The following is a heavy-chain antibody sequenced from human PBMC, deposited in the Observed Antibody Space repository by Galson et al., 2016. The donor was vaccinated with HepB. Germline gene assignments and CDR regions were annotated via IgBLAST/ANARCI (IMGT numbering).Heavy chain of an antibody. V-gene: IGHV3-23*01. Sequence: LRLSCAASGFTFNNYGMTWVRQAPGKGLEVVSSISRSGDSTDYADSVKGRFIISRDNTKNTLSLQMNSLRAEDTAVYYCVQGSTAPAVWGKGTTATVSS. CDR1: GFTFNNYG. CDR2: ISRSGDST. J-gene: IGHJ6*04. D-gene: IGHD2-2*01. CDR3: VQGSTAPAV.